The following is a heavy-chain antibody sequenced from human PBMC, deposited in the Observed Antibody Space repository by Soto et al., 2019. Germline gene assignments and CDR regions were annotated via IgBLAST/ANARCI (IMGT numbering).Heavy chain of an antibody. CDR2: IWNDGYDK. V-gene: IGHV3-33*01. Sequence: PGGSLRLSCAASGFIFSTYGMHWVRQAPGKGLEWVAVIWNDGYDKYYADSVKGRFTISRDNSKNTLYLQMNNLRAEDAAIYYCARDCISSSCLDYWGQGTLVTAPQ. CDR3: ARDCISSSCLDY. CDR1: GFIFSTYG. J-gene: IGHJ4*02. D-gene: IGHD2-2*01.